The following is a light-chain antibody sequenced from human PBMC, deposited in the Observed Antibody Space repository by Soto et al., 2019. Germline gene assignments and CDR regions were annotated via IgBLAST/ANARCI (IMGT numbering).Light chain of an antibody. CDR1: QSISRN. J-gene: IGKJ2*01. CDR2: AAR. CDR3: QQSHSTPYT. V-gene: IGKV1-39*01. Sequence: DIQLTQSPSSLSPSVGDRITLSCRASQSISRNLNWYQQMPGKAPSLLIYAARDLQSGVPGRFSGSGSGTEFNLTIGSLQPADLATYYCQQSHSTPYTFGQGAKLEI.